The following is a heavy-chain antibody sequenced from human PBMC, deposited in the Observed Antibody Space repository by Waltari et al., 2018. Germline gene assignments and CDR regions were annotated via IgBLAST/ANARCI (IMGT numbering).Heavy chain of an antibody. CDR1: GYTLTELS. D-gene: IGHD3-9*01. V-gene: IGHV1-24*01. Sequence: QVQLVQSGAEVKKPGASVKVSCKVSGYTLTELSMHWVRQAPGKGLEWMGVFDPEDGKTTTEQKSEGRVTMTENTSTDTAYRERSTLSSEDPAVYYWATPLYFDGLRGGGGGQGTLVTVSS. CDR2: FDPEDGKT. J-gene: IGHJ4*02. CDR3: ATPLYFDGLRGGG.